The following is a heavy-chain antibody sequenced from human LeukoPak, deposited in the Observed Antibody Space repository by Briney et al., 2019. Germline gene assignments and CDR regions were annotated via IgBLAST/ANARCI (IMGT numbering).Heavy chain of an antibody. D-gene: IGHD3-9*01. V-gene: IGHV1-24*01. CDR2: IDPEDGET. CDR1: GYTLTGLS. CDR3: ATSLGLRYFDWLSGGFDS. Sequence: GASVKVSCKVSGYTLTGLSMHWVRQAPGKGLEWMGGIDPEDGETIYAQKFQGRVTMTEDTSTDTAYMELSSLRSEDTAVYYCATSLGLRYFDWLSGGFDSWGEGTLVTVSS. J-gene: IGHJ4*02.